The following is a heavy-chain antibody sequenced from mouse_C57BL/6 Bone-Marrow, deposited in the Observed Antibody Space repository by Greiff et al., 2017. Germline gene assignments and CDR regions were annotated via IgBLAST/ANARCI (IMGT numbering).Heavy chain of an antibody. CDR3: ARIAYYGSSSTFDY. V-gene: IGHV8-8*01. CDR2: IWWDDAK. J-gene: IGHJ2*01. CDR1: GFSLSTFGMG. D-gene: IGHD1-1*01. Sequence: QVQLKESGPGILQPSQTLSLTCSFSGFSLSTFGMGVGWIRQPSGKGLEWLAHIWWDDAKYYNPALKSRLTISKDTSKNQVFLKIANVDTADTATYYCARIAYYGSSSTFDYWGQGTTLTVSS.